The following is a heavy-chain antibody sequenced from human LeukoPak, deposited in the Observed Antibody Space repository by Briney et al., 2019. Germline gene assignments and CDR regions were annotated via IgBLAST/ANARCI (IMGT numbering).Heavy chain of an antibody. Sequence: GGSLRLSCSASGFTFSSYIMNWVRQAPGKGLEWVSYISSSSTIYYADSVKGRFTISRDNAKNSLYLRMNSLRAEDTAVYYCARAGNHRNSGYDYWGQGTLVTVSS. CDR2: ISSSSTI. V-gene: IGHV3-48*04. CDR3: ARAGNHRNSGYDY. CDR1: GFTFSSYI. D-gene: IGHD5-12*01. J-gene: IGHJ4*02.